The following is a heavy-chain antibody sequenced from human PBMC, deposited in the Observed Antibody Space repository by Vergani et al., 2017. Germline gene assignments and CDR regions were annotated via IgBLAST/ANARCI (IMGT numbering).Heavy chain of an antibody. CDR1: GFTFSSYG. D-gene: IGHD1-26*01. CDR2: IWYDGSNK. J-gene: IGHJ4*02. V-gene: IGHV3-33*01. Sequence: QVQLVESGGGVVQPGRSLRLSCAASGFTFSSYGMHWVRQAPGKGLEWVAVIWYDGSNKYYADSVKGRFTISRDNSKNTLYLQMNSLRAEDTAVYYCARGAGAAQLHLDYWGQGTLVTVSS. CDR3: ARGAGAAQLHLDY.